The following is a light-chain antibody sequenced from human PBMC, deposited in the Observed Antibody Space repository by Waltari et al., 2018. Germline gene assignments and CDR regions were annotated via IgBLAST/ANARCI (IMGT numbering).Light chain of an antibody. CDR1: HSVLSSSTYKNY. J-gene: IGKJ2*01. V-gene: IGKV4-1*01. CDR3: QQYYDFPPYT. Sequence: IVMTQSPDSLAVSLGERATINFKSSHSVLSSSTYKNYLAWYQQKPGQPPKLLIYWASTRESGVPDRFSGSGSGTDFTLTISSLQAEDVAVYYCQQYYDFPPYTFGQGTKLEI. CDR2: WAS.